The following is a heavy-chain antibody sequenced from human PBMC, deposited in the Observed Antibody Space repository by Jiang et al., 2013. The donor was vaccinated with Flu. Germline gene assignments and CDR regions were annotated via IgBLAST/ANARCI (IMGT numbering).Heavy chain of an antibody. D-gene: IGHD6-13*01. V-gene: IGHV5-51*01. CDR2: IHPGDSEI. CDR3: ARHPGTGYYYYYYAMDV. CDR1: GYRFPNYW. Sequence: GAEVKKPGESLRISCQGFGYRFPNYWIAWVRQMPGKGLEWMGIIHPGDSEIKYSPSFQGQVTFSVDTSINTAYLQWSSLKAPDTAKYYCARHPGTGYYYYYYAMDVWGQGTTVTVSS. J-gene: IGHJ6*02.